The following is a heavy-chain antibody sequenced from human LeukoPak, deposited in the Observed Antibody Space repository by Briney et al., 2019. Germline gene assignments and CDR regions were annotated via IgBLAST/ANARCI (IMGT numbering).Heavy chain of an antibody. J-gene: IGHJ5*02. V-gene: IGHV1-69*05. CDR3: ARGWGIPAPISWFDP. CDR2: IVPIFGKA. Sequence: GASVKVSCKASGGPFSSYVIGWVRQAPGQGLEWMGGIVPIFGKAKYARKFQGRVTITTDESSSTAYMELSSLRSDDTAIYYCARGWGIPAPISWFDPWGQGTLVTVSS. CDR1: GGPFSSYV. D-gene: IGHD2-2*01.